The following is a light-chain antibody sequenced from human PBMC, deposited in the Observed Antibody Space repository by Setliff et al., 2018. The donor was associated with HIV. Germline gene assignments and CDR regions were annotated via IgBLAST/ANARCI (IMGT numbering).Light chain of an antibody. Sequence: QSVLTQPASVSGSLGQSITISCTGTSSDVGSYNLVSWYQQHPGKAPKLMIYEVSKRPSGVSNRFSASKSGNTASLRISGLQAEDEADYYCCSYAGSVLFGGGTKATVL. CDR2: EVS. V-gene: IGLV2-23*02. J-gene: IGLJ2*01. CDR3: CSYAGSVL. CDR1: SSDVGSYNL.